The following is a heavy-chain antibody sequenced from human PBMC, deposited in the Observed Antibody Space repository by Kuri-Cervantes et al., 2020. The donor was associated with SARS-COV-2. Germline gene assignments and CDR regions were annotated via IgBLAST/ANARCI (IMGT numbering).Heavy chain of an antibody. J-gene: IGHJ4*02. CDR2: ISSSSSYI. V-gene: IGHV3-21*01. CDR3: AKTKGVDTAMNCIDY. D-gene: IGHD5-18*01. CDR1: GFTFSSYA. Sequence: GESLKISCAASGFTFSSYATNWVRQAPGKGLEWVSSISSSSSYIYYADSVKGRFPISRDNAKNSLYLQMSSLRGEDTAVYYCAKTKGVDTAMNCIDYWGQGTLVTVSS.